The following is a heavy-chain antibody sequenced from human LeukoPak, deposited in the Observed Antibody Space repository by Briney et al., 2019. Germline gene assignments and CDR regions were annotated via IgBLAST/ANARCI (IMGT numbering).Heavy chain of an antibody. D-gene: IGHD1-26*01. Sequence: PSETLSLTCTVSGDSISTYYWSWIRQPPGKGLEWIGYIYHSGSTKYNPSLKSRVTISVDTSKKQFSLKLSSVTAADTAVYYCAGDWYGGYYFKYWGQGTLVTVSS. J-gene: IGHJ4*02. CDR2: IYHSGST. CDR3: AGDWYGGYYFKY. V-gene: IGHV4-59*01. CDR1: GDSISTYY.